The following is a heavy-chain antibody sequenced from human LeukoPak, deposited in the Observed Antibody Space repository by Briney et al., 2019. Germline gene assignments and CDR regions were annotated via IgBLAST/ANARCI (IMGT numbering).Heavy chain of an antibody. CDR1: GFTFSSYS. CDR3: AKDGGSLGEVRD. J-gene: IGHJ4*02. CDR2: ISGGGGST. V-gene: IGHV3-23*01. D-gene: IGHD3-16*01. Sequence: GGSLRLSCAGSGFTFSSYSMNWVRQAPGKGLEWVSVISGGGGSTYYADSVMGRFTISRDNSKDTLYLQMNSLRAEDTAVYYCAKDGGSLGEVRDWGQGTLVTVSS.